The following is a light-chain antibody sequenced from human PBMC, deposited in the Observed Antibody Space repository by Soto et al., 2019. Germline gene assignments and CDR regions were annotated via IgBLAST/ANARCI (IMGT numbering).Light chain of an antibody. V-gene: IGKV3-20*01. J-gene: IGKJ3*01. CDR3: QQYGGSPLFT. Sequence: DIVLTQSPGTLSLSPGERATLSCRASQIISSTYLGWYQQKPGQAPRLLIYGASSRATGIPDRFSGSGSGADFTLTISRLEPEDFAVYSCQQYGGSPLFTFGPGTRVDFK. CDR1: QIISSTY. CDR2: GAS.